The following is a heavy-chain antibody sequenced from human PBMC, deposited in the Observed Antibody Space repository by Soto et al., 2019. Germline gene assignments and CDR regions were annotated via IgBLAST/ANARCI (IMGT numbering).Heavy chain of an antibody. J-gene: IGHJ4*01. V-gene: IGHV3-7*01. CDR3: ARVAYHHGWFFDY. CDR2: IKQDGSEK. Sequence: GGSLRLSSAASAFTFSNYWMSWVRQAARKGLECGANIKQDGSEKYFVASVGSRFTLSRDKAKNSLQLQMNSLRAEDTAMYSCARVAYHHGWFFDYWGQGPLVTVSS. CDR1: AFTFSNYW. D-gene: IGHD6-19*01.